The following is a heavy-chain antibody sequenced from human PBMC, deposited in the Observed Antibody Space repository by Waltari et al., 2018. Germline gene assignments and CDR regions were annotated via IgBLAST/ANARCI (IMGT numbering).Heavy chain of an antibody. Sequence: EVQLLESGGGLVQPGGSLRLSCAASGFTFSSYAMSWVRQAPGKGLEWVAASRCRVGTTYYAEPVKGRFTISRENSKNTLYLQMNSLRAEDTAVYYCAKPGIRSTVVTPSFQHWGQGTLVTVSS. CDR3: AKPGIRSTVVTPSFQH. J-gene: IGHJ1*01. CDR1: GFTFSSYA. D-gene: IGHD4-17*01. V-gene: IGHV3-23*01. CDR2: SRCRVGTT.